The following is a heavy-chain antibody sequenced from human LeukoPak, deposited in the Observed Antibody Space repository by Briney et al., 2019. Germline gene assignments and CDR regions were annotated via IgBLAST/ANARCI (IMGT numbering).Heavy chain of an antibody. CDR3: ARDFRAAASFTLDY. Sequence: NPSETLSLTCTVSGGSISSYYWSWIRQPPGKGLEWIGYIYFSGSTNYNPSLKSRVTISVDTSKNQFSLKLSSVTAADTAVYYCARDFRAAASFTLDYWGQGTLVTVSS. J-gene: IGHJ4*02. V-gene: IGHV4-59*01. D-gene: IGHD6-13*01. CDR2: IYFSGST. CDR1: GGSISSYY.